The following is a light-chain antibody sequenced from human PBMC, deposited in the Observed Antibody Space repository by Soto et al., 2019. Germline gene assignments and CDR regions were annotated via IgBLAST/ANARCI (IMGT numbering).Light chain of an antibody. Sequence: QSALTQPASVSGSPGQSITISCTGTSSGVGGYNHVSWYQHSPGKAPKLILFAVSDRSSGVSLRFSGSKSGNTASLTISGLQAEDEADYYCCSYTSLSTVVFGGGTKLTVL. CDR1: SSGVGGYNH. V-gene: IGLV2-14*01. CDR2: AVS. J-gene: IGLJ2*01. CDR3: CSYTSLSTVV.